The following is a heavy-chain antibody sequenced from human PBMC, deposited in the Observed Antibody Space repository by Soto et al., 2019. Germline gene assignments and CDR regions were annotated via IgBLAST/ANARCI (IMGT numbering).Heavy chain of an antibody. CDR3: VRNSGYCSLVGCQRDAYDI. V-gene: IGHV3-7*04. CDR2: IKKDGSET. CDR1: GFTFTSHW. J-gene: IGHJ3*02. D-gene: IGHD2-15*01. Sequence: EVQLVESGGGLVQPGGSLRLSCAASGFTFTSHWMTWVRQAPGKGLEWVTNIKKDGSETHYVDSVKGRFTISIDNAENEVYLQMNSLRTEDTAMFYCVRNSGYCSLVGCQRDAYDIWGQGTMVTVSS.